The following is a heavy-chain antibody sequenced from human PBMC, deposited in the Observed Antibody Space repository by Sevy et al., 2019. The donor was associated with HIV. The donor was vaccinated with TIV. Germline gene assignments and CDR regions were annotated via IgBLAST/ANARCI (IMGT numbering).Heavy chain of an antibody. CDR1: GFSFSWYW. J-gene: IGHJ3*01. CDR2: IKQDGSEK. CDR3: ATKGGSGGIGAFDS. V-gene: IGHV3-7*01. Sequence: GGSLRLSCAASGFSFSWYWMSWVRQTPEKGLEWVAIIKQDGSEKNYVDSVKGRFTISRDNAKNSVYLQMNSLRADDTAVYYCATKGGSGGIGAFDSWGQGTMVTVSS. D-gene: IGHD3-10*01.